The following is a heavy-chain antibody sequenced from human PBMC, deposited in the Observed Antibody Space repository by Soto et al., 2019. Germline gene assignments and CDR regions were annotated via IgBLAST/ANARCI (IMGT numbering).Heavy chain of an antibody. Sequence: EVQLLESGGGLVQPGGSLRLSCAASGFTFSSYAMSWVRQAPGKGLEWVSAISGSGGSTYYADSVKGRFTISRDNSKNTLYLQMNSLRAEDTAVYYCAKPDYYGSGSYSYYYYYYSMDVWGQGTTVTVSS. CDR1: GFTFSSYA. V-gene: IGHV3-23*01. CDR3: AKPDYYGSGSYSYYYYYYSMDV. CDR2: ISGSGGST. J-gene: IGHJ6*02. D-gene: IGHD3-10*01.